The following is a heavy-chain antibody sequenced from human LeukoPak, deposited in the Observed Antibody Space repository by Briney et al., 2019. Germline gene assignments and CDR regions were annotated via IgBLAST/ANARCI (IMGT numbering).Heavy chain of an antibody. Sequence: SSQTLSLTCTVCGGSISSGTYYWRWIPQPAGKGLECLGRIYTSGSTNYNPSLKSRVPISVDTSKNQFSLKLSSVTAADPAVYYCARDHSSSSFYYYYMDVWGKGTTVTVSS. J-gene: IGHJ6*03. V-gene: IGHV4-61*02. CDR3: ARDHSSSSFYYYYMDV. CDR2: IYTSGST. D-gene: IGHD6-6*01. CDR1: GGSISSGTYY.